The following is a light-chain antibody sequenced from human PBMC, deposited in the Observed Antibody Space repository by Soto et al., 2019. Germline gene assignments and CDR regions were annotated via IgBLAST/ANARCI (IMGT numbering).Light chain of an antibody. CDR1: QAIRNF. V-gene: IGKV1-27*01. Sequence: DIQMTQSPTSLSASVGDRVTITCRASQAIRNFVAWYQQKPGKAPNLLIYAASTLQSGVPSRFSGSGSGTDFTLTINSLQPEDVATYSCQKYRSVPVFGPGTKVEIK. CDR2: AAS. CDR3: QKYRSVPV. J-gene: IGKJ3*01.